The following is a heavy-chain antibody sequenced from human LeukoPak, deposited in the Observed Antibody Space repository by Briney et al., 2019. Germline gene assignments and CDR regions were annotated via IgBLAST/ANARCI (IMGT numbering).Heavy chain of an antibody. CDR3: ARDSPNWRTQAGDY. CDR2: IKQDGSEK. V-gene: IGHV3-7*01. D-gene: IGHD1-1*01. J-gene: IGHJ4*02. CDR1: GFTFSSYW. Sequence: PGGSLRLSCAASGFTFSSYWMSWVRQAPGKGLEWVANIKQDGSEKYYVDSVKGRFTISRDNAKNSLYLQMNSLRAEDTAVYYCARDSPNWRTQAGDYWGQGTLVTVSS.